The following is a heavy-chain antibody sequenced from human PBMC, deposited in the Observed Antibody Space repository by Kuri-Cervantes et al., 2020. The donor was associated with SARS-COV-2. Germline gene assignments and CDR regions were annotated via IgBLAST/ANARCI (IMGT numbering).Heavy chain of an antibody. CDR3: ARDQRNANWDY. CDR2: ISNDGRNK. D-gene: IGHD2-2*01. J-gene: IGHJ4*02. CDR1: GFNFSGTD. V-gene: IGHV3-30*03. Sequence: GESLKISCAASGFNFSGTDMHWVRQSPGKGLEWVAVISNDGRNKKSIASGKGRFTVSRDNARNSLFLQMSSLRAEDTALYYCARDQRNANWDYWGQGTLVTVSS.